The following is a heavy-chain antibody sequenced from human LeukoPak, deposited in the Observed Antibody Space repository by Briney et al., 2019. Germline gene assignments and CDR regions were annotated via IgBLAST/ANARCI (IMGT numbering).Heavy chain of an antibody. V-gene: IGHV5-51*01. CDR2: IYYDDSET. Sequence: GESLKISCKGGGYSFTNYWIVWVRQMPGKGLEWMGVIYYDDSETQYSPSFQGQVTISADKSISTAYLQWSSLKASDTAMYYCARLTDMDYGDWGIDYWGQGTLVTVSS. CDR1: GYSFTNYW. D-gene: IGHD4-17*01. CDR3: ARLTDMDYGDWGIDY. J-gene: IGHJ4*02.